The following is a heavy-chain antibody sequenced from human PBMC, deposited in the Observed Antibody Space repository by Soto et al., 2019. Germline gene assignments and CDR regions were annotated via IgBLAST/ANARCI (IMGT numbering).Heavy chain of an antibody. J-gene: IGHJ3*02. D-gene: IGHD2-2*01. CDR1: GYTLTELS. CDR3: ATIALYCSSTSCYKMGRAFDI. V-gene: IGHV1-24*01. CDR2: FDPEDGET. Sequence: QVQLVQSGAEVKKPGASVKVSCKVSGYTLTELSMHWVRQAPGKGLEWMGGFDPEDGETIYPQKFQGRVTMTEDTSTDTAYMELSSLRSEDTAVYYCATIALYCSSTSCYKMGRAFDIWGQGTMVTVSS.